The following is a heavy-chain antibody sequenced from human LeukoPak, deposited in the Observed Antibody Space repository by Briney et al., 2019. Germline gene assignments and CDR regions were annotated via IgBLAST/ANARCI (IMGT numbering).Heavy chain of an antibody. Sequence: GGSLRLSCAASGFTFSTYSMSWVRQAPGKGLEWVSAISTSGDSTYYTDSVKGRFTISRDNAKNSLYLQMNSLRAEDTAVYYCATHDFSGAYYFDYWGQGTLVTVSS. CDR1: GFTFSTYS. CDR3: ATHDFSGAYYFDY. V-gene: IGHV3-23*01. J-gene: IGHJ4*02. CDR2: ISTSGDST. D-gene: IGHD3/OR15-3a*01.